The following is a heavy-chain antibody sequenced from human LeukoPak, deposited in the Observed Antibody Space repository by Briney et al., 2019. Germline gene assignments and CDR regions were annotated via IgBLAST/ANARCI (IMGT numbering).Heavy chain of an antibody. J-gene: IGHJ6*02. D-gene: IGHD3-16*01. CDR2: MNHNGNVN. V-gene: IGHV3-7*03. CDR3: ARGGGMDV. CDR1: GFTFSSYW. Sequence: GGSLRLSCAASGFTFSSYWMNWARQAPGKGLEWVASMNHNGNVNYYVDSVKGRFTISRDNAKNSLYLQMSNLRAEDTAVYFCARGGGMDVWGQGATVTVSS.